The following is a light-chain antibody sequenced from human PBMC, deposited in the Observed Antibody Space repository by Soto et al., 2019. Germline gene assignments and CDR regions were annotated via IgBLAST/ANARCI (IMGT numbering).Light chain of an antibody. J-gene: IGKJ2*01. CDR1: QSVSSN. CDR3: QQYNNWPHT. V-gene: IGKV3-15*01. Sequence: EIVMTQSPATLSVSPGERATLSCRASQSVSSNLAWYQQKPGQAPRLLIYGASTWATGIPDRFSGSGSGTEFTLTISSPQSEDFAVYYCQQYNNWPHTFGQGTKLEIK. CDR2: GAS.